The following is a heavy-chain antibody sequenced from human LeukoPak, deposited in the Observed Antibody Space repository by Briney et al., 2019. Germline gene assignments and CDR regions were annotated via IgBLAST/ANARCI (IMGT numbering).Heavy chain of an antibody. V-gene: IGHV6-1*01. CDR2: TYYRSHWCN. D-gene: IGHD6-19*01. Sequence: SGHTLVKPSQTLSLTCAISGDSVSTNSVAWNWIRQSPSRGLKLLARTYYRSHWCNDYAASVKSRISISPDTSKNQFSLQLRSVSPEDTAVYYCASERYTSSRGSAWNYHYYGLGVWGQGTTVTVSS. CDR1: GDSVSTNSVA. CDR3: ASERYTSSRGSAWNYHYYGLGV. J-gene: IGHJ6*02.